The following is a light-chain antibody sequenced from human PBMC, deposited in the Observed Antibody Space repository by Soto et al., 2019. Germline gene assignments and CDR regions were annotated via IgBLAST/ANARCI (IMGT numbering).Light chain of an antibody. CDR3: QQYNNWPYT. Sequence: EIVMTQSPATLSVSPGERATLSCRASQSVSSNLAWYQQKPGQAPRLLINVASTRATDIPARFSGSGSGTEFTLTISSLQSEDFAVYYCQQYNNWPYTFGQGTKLEIK. J-gene: IGKJ2*01. V-gene: IGKV3-15*01. CDR2: VAS. CDR1: QSVSSN.